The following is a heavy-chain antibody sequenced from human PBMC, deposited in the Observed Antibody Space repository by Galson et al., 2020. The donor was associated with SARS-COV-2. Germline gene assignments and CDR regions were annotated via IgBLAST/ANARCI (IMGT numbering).Heavy chain of an antibody. CDR3: ARGDMGNDYFDY. CDR2: IYSEGSST. Sequence: ALHGESLKISCAVSGFTFSSYWMNWVRQAPGKGLVWVSRIYSEGSSTSYADSVKGRFTISGDNAKNTLYLQMNSLRAEDTAVYYCARGDMGNDYFDYWGQGTLVTVSS. V-gene: IGHV3-74*01. J-gene: IGHJ4*02. CDR1: GFTFSSYW. D-gene: IGHD7-27*01.